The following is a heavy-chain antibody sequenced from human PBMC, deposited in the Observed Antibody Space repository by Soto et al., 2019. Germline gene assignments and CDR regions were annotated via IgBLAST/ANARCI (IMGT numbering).Heavy chain of an antibody. CDR3: ARDGRNGYKD. CDR2: IYYSGST. Sequence: TLSLTCTVSGGSISSGDNFWSWIRQPPGKSLEWIGYIYYSGSTYYNPSLKSRVTISMHTSKNQFSLMLSSVTAADTAVYYCARDGRNGYKDWGQGTPVTVSS. J-gene: IGHJ4*02. D-gene: IGHD5-12*01. V-gene: IGHV4-30-4*01. CDR1: GGSISSGDNF.